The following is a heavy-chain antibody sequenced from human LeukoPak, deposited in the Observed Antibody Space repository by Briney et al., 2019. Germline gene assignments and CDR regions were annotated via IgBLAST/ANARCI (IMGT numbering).Heavy chain of an antibody. J-gene: IGHJ4*02. CDR2: INPNSGGT. V-gene: IGHV1-2*02. CDR1: GYTFTGYY. D-gene: IGHD3-10*01. CDR3: ARADPAGFGEGFYEY. Sequence: GASVKVSCKASGYTFTGYYMHWVRQAPGQGLEWMGWINPNSGGTNYAQKFQGRVTMTRDTSISTAYMELSRLRSDDTAVYYCARADPAGFGEGFYEYWGQGTLVTVSS.